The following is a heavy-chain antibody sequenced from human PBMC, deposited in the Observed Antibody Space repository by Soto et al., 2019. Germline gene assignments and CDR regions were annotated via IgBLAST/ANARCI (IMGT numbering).Heavy chain of an antibody. CDR2: MYNSGST. CDR3: ARGGDTTKVDF. D-gene: IGHD3-16*01. Sequence: QVQLQESGPGLVKPSQTLSLTCTVSGDSISSGGYRWSWIRQHPGESLEWIGFMYNSGSTSYNPSLKSRATISVDTSTNQFSLNLRSVTAADTAVYYCARGGDTTKVDFWGQGTLVTVSS. V-gene: IGHV4-31*03. J-gene: IGHJ4*02. CDR1: GDSISSGGYR.